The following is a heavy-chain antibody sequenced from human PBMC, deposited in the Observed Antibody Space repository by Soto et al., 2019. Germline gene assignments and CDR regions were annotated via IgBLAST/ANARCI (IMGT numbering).Heavy chain of an antibody. D-gene: IGHD3-22*01. CDR1: GFTFSGYV. CDR2: IWQDANNK. Sequence: HVQLVESGGGVVQPGRSLRLSCEASGFTFSGYVIHWVRQAPGKGLEWVSVIWQDANNKYYADSVKGRFTISRDNSKNTLYLEMNSLRAEDTAVYYCARGYDSSGSGAFDIWGQGTMVTVSS. J-gene: IGHJ3*02. V-gene: IGHV3-33*01. CDR3: ARGYDSSGSGAFDI.